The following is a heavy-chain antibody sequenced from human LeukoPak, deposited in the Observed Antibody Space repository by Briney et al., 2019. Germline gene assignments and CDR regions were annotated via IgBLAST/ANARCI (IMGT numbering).Heavy chain of an antibody. D-gene: IGHD5-12*01. J-gene: IGHJ4*02. Sequence: GGSLRLSCAASGFTFNIVNMSWVRQAPGKGLEWVSSISTSSNYIYYADSVKGRFTIFRDNAKNSLYLQMNSLRGEDTAVYYCARGAVATTFDFWGQGTLVTVSS. CDR2: ISTSSNYI. CDR1: GFTFNIVN. CDR3: ARGAVATTFDF. V-gene: IGHV3-21*01.